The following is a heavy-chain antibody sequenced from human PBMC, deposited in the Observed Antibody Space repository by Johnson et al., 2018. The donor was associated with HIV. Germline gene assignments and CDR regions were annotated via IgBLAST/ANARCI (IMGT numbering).Heavy chain of an antibody. CDR1: GFTFSSYA. CDR2: ISYDGSNK. V-gene: IGHV3-30*04. CDR3: EGGKYSGGLTSPDAFDI. J-gene: IGHJ3*02. Sequence: QVQLVESGGGVVQPGRSLRLSCAASGFTFSSYAMHWVRQAPGKGLEWVAVISYDGSNKYYADSVKGRFTISRDNSKNTLYLQMNSLRAEDTAVYYCEGGKYSGGLTSPDAFDIWGQGTMVTVSS. D-gene: IGHD1-26*01.